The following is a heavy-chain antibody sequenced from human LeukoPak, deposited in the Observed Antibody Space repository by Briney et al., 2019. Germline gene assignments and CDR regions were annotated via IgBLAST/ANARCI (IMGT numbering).Heavy chain of an antibody. V-gene: IGHV4-61*02. D-gene: IGHD5-12*01. Sequence: PSQTLSLTCTVSGGSISSGSYYWSWIRQPAGKGLEWIVRIYTSGSTNYNPSLKSRVTISVDTSKNQFSLKLSSVTAADTAVYYCARISGYDYRYYYYYYMDVWGKGTTVTISS. CDR2: IYTSGST. CDR3: ARISGYDYRYYYYYYMDV. CDR1: GGSISSGSYY. J-gene: IGHJ6*03.